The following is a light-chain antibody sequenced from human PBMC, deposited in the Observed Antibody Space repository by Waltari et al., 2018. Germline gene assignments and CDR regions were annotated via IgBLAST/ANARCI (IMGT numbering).Light chain of an antibody. V-gene: IGKV3-20*01. Sequence: EIVLTQSPGTLILSPGEGATLSCRASQSVSRTLAWYQQKPGQAPRLLIYGASRRATGIPDRFSGSGSGTDFSLTISRLEPDDSAVYFCQHYVSLPATFGQGTKVEIK. J-gene: IGKJ1*01. CDR3: QHYVSLPAT. CDR1: QSVSRT. CDR2: GAS.